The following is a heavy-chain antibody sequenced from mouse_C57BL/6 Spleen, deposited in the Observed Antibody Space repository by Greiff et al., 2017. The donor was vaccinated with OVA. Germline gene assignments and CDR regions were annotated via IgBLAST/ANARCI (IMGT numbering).Heavy chain of an antibody. V-gene: IGHV1-64*01. CDR1: GYTFTSYW. J-gene: IGHJ2*01. CDR2: IHPNSGST. CDR3: ARKFITTADFDD. Sequence: QVQLQQPGAELVKPGASVKLSCTASGYTFTSYWMHWVKQRPGQGLEWIGMIHPNSGSTNYNEKFKSKATLTVDKSSSTAYMQLSSLTSEDSAVYYCARKFITTADFDDWGQGTTLTVSS. D-gene: IGHD1-1*01.